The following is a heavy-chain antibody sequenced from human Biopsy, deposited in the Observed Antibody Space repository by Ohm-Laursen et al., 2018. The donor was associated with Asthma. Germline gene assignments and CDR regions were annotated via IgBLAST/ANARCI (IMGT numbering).Heavy chain of an antibody. J-gene: IGHJ6*02. CDR2: IIPMYGVP. Sequence: SSVKVSCNASGGTFRTYAFNWVRQAPGQGLEWMGGIIPMYGVPKVAQKFQGRVTITADESTSTAYMEMSSLRSEDTAVYYCARVDAIMISGDFYFYSGFDLWGQGTTIRVSS. V-gene: IGHV1-69*01. CDR1: GGTFRTYA. CDR3: ARVDAIMISGDFYFYSGFDL. D-gene: IGHD3-16*01.